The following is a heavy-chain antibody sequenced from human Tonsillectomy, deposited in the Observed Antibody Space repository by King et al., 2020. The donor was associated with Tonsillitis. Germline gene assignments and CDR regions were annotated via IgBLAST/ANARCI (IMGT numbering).Heavy chain of an antibody. CDR2: IYHSGST. Sequence: VQLQESGPGLVKPSETLSLICTVSGGSISSYNWSWIRQPPGKGLQWVGCIYHSGSTDYNPSLKSRVTISVDTSKKQLSLKLSSVTAADPAVYYCARHEGSYADFEGYYFDYWGQGTLVTVSS. V-gene: IGHV4-59*08. D-gene: IGHD1-26*01. J-gene: IGHJ4*02. CDR3: ARHEGSYADFEGYYFDY. CDR1: GGSISSYN.